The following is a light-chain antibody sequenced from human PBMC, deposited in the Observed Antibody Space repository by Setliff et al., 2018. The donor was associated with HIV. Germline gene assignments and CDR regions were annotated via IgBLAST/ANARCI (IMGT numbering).Light chain of an antibody. CDR1: SSDVGGYNS. CDR2: EGS. J-gene: IGLJ1*01. Sequence: QSALTQPASVSGSPGQSITTSCTGTSSDVGGYNSVSCYQQPPGKAPKLMIYEGSNRPSGVSNRLSGSKSGNTAYLTISGLQAEDDADYYCSSYASSDTYVFGSGTKVTV. CDR3: SSYASSDTYV. V-gene: IGLV2-14*01.